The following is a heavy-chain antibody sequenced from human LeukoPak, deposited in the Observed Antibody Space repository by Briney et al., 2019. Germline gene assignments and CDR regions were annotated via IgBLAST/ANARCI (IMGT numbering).Heavy chain of an antibody. J-gene: IGHJ3*02. Sequence: SLTLSCAASGFTFRSYAMHWVRQAPGKGLAWVAVISYDGSNKYYADSVKGRFTISRDNSKNSLYLQMNSLRAEDTALYYCARDQENTRSSSWKVGAIDIWGQGTMVTVSS. CDR1: GFTFRSYA. CDR2: ISYDGSNK. CDR3: ARDQENTRSSSWKVGAIDI. D-gene: IGHD6-13*01. V-gene: IGHV3-30-3*01.